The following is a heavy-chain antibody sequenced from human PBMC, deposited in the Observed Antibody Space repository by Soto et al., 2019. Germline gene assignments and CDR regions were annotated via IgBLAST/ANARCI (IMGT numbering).Heavy chain of an antibody. D-gene: IGHD3-9*01. CDR2: MNPNSGNT. J-gene: IGHJ6*02. CDR1: GYTFTSYD. V-gene: IGHV1-8*01. Sequence: QVQLVQSGAEVKKPGASVKVSCKASGYTFTSYDINWVRQATGQGLEWMGWMNPNSGNTGYAQKFQGRDTMTRNTSLSTAYMELSSLRSEDTAVYYCARALRYFDWYYGMDVWGQGTTVTVSS. CDR3: ARALRYFDWYYGMDV.